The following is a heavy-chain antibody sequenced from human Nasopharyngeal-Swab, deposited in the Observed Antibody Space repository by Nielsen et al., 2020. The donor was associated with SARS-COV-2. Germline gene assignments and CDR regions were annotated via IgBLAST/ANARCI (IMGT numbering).Heavy chain of an antibody. J-gene: IGHJ4*02. Sequence: SETLSLTCAVSGGSISSSNWWSWVRQPPGKGLEWIGEIYHSGSTNYSPSLKSRVTISVDKSKNQFSLKLSSVTAADTAVYYCARNMITFGGVIAPEEIFDYWGQGTLVTVSS. CDR2: IYHSGST. D-gene: IGHD3-16*02. CDR3: ARNMITFGGVIAPEEIFDY. CDR1: GGSISSSNW. V-gene: IGHV4-4*02.